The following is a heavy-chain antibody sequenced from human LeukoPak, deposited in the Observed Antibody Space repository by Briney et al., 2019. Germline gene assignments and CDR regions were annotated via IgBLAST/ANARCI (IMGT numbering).Heavy chain of an antibody. D-gene: IGHD3-10*01. CDR1: GGSFSGYY. CDR3: ARLRGYGSGSYYKAPNYYYYGMDV. Sequence: PSETLSLTCVVYGGSFSGYYWSWIRQPPGKGLEWIGEINHSGSTNYNPSLKSRVTISVDTSKNQFSLKLSSVTAADTAVYYCARLRGYGSGSYYKAPNYYYYGMDVWGKGTTVTVSS. J-gene: IGHJ6*04. CDR2: INHSGST. V-gene: IGHV4-34*01.